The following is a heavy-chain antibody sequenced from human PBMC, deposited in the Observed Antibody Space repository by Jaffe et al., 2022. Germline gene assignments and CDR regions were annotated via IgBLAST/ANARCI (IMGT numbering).Heavy chain of an antibody. CDR1: GGTFSSYT. D-gene: IGHD3-16*01. Sequence: QVQLVQSGAEVKKPGSSVKVSCKASGGTFSSYTISWVRQAPGQGLEWMGRIIPILGIANYAQKFQGRVTITADKSTSTAYMELSSLRSEDTAVYYCALGVRNGQGVIYFDYWGQGTLVTVSS. CDR2: IIPILGIA. CDR3: ALGVRNGQGVIYFDY. J-gene: IGHJ4*02. V-gene: IGHV1-69*02.